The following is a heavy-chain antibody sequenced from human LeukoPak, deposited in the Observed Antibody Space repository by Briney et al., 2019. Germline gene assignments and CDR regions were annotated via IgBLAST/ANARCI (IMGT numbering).Heavy chain of an antibody. D-gene: IGHD1-26*01. Sequence: ASVKVSCKASGYTFTGYYMHWVRQAPGQGLEWMGWINPNSGGTNYAQKFQGRVTMTRDTSISTAYMELSRLRSDDTAVYYCARAKSGSFPRWFDPWGQGTLVTVSS. CDR3: ARAKSGSFPRWFDP. CDR2: INPNSGGT. J-gene: IGHJ5*02. CDR1: GYTFTGYY. V-gene: IGHV1-2*02.